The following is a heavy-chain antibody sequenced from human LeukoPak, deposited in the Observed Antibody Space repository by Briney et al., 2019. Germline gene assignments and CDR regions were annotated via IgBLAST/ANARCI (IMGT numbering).Heavy chain of an antibody. CDR1: GYTFTTFG. J-gene: IGHJ6*03. D-gene: IGHD6-19*01. V-gene: IGHV1-18*01. Sequence: ASVKVSCKASGYTFTTFGISWVRQAPGQGLEWMGWVSAYNGNTNTKYAQMVQGRVTMTTDTSTSTAYMELRSLRSDDTAVYYCARVRPSKQWPSLNYYYYMDVWGKGTTVTISS. CDR2: VSAYNGNT. CDR3: ARVRPSKQWPSLNYYYYMDV.